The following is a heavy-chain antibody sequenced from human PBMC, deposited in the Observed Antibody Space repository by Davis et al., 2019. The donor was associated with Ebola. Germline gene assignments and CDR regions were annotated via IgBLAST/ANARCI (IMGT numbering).Heavy chain of an antibody. Sequence: AASVKVSCKASGGTFSSFDISWVRQAPGQGLEWMGGIIPIVGTASYAQKFQGRVTITADESTSTAYMELRSLRSEDTAVYYCARVLMVYAIRGGYYYGMDVWGQGTTVTVSS. J-gene: IGHJ6*02. CDR3: ARVLMVYAIRGGYYYGMDV. D-gene: IGHD2-8*01. CDR1: GGTFSSFD. V-gene: IGHV1-69*13. CDR2: IIPIVGTA.